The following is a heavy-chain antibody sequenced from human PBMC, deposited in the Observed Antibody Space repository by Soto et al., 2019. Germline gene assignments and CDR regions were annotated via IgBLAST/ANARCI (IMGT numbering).Heavy chain of an antibody. CDR3: ATRKSVGATSGHFDY. J-gene: IGHJ4*02. Sequence: ASVKVSCKVSGYTLTELSMHWVRQAPGKGLEWMGGFDPEDGETIYAQKFQGRVTMTEDTSTDTAYMELSSLRSEDTAVYYCATRKSVGATSGHFDYWGQGTLVTVSS. CDR1: GYTLTELS. D-gene: IGHD1-26*01. V-gene: IGHV1-24*01. CDR2: FDPEDGET.